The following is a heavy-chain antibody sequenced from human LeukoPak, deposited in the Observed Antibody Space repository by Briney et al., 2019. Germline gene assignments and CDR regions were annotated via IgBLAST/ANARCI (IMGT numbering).Heavy chain of an antibody. CDR3: ARELCFGGRGARTTDFDY. CDR2: ISCSSNYI. Sequence: GGSLRLSCAASGFTFSSYSMNWVRQAPGKGLEWVSSISCSSNYIYYADSVKGRFTISRDNAKNSLYLQMNSLRAEDTAVYYCARELCFGGRGARTTDFDYWGQGTLVTVSS. D-gene: IGHD3-10*01. J-gene: IGHJ4*02. CDR1: GFTFSSYS. V-gene: IGHV3-21*01.